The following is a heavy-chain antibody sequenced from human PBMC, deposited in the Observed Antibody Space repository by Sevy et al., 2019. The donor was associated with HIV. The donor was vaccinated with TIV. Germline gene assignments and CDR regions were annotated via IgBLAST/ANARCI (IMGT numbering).Heavy chain of an antibody. CDR1: GFTFSSFW. V-gene: IGHV3-30-3*01. D-gene: IGHD3-22*01. CDR3: ARDNSGYFFFDY. Sequence: GGSLRLSCAASGFTFSSFWMTWVRQAPGKGLEWVALISQTYDGSKKYYIDSVQGRFTISRDNSKNTLYLQMDSLRPEDTAVYYCARDNSGYFFFDYWGQGTLVTVSS. CDR2: ISQTYDGSKK. J-gene: IGHJ4*02.